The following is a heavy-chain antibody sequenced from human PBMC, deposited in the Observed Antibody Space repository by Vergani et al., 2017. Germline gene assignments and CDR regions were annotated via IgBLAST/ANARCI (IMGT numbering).Heavy chain of an antibody. V-gene: IGHV4-61*02. CDR2: ISASGNA. Sequence: QVQLQASGPGRVKPSQTLSLTCTMSGGSISAGYYFWSWIRQPAGKGLEWLGHISASGNASHSPSLKTRVSMSADKSKNQFSLTVTSVTAADTAIYFCARRSGGYYSGGKVHPLRTAFDVWGHGTVVTVSS. CDR1: GGSISAGYYF. CDR3: ARRSGGYYSGGKVHPLRTAFDV. J-gene: IGHJ3*01. D-gene: IGHD2-15*01.